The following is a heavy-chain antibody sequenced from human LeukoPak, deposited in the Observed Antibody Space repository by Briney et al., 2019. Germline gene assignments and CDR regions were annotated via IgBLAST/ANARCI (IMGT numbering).Heavy chain of an antibody. V-gene: IGHV1-69*04. CDR3: ARMIGDNWNDRCRPSRPGFHDY. D-gene: IGHD1-1*01. Sequence: ASVKVSCTASGGTFSSYAISWVRQAPGQALEWMGRIIPILGIANYAQKFQARVTITADKSTSTGYMELRSLRSEDTAVYYCARMIGDNWNDRCRPSRPGFHDYWGQGTLVTVSS. CDR1: GGTFSSYA. CDR2: IIPILGIA. J-gene: IGHJ4*02.